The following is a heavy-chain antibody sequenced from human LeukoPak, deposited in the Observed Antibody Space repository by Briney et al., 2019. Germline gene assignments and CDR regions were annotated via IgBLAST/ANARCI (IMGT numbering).Heavy chain of an antibody. CDR3: AKASYVVYYGMDV. CDR1: GFTLSTYA. CDR2: VSGSDGST. J-gene: IGHJ6*02. Sequence: GGSLRLSCAASGFTLSTYAMTWVRQAQGKGLEWVSTVSGSDGSTYYADAVKGRFTISRDNSKNTLLLQMNSLRVEHTAIYYCAKASYVVYYGMDVWRQGTTVTVSS. D-gene: IGHD2-21*01. V-gene: IGHV3-23*01.